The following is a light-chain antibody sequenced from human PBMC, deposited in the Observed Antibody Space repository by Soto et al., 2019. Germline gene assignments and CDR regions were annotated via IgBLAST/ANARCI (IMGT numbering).Light chain of an antibody. CDR2: DVT. CDR1: SSDVGGYSY. J-gene: IGLJ2*01. CDR3: SSYAGSYTVI. V-gene: IGLV2-11*01. Sequence: QSALTQPRSVSGSPGQSVTISCIGTSSDVGGYSYVSWYQQYPGQVPKLMIYDVTKRPSGVPDRFSGSKSGNTASLTISGLQLDDEVDYYCSSYAGSYTVIFGGGTKLTVL.